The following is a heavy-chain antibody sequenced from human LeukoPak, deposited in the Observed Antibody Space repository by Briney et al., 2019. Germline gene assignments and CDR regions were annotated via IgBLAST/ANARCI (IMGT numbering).Heavy chain of an antibody. CDR1: GFTFNSFG. Sequence: GRSLRLSCAASGFTFNSFGMHWVRQAPGKGLEWVAVISYDGSNKYFADSVKGRFTISRDNSKNTLFLQMNSPGAEDTAVYYCARAVGPYDYWGQGTLVTVSS. V-gene: IGHV3-30*03. D-gene: IGHD3-10*01. CDR3: ARAVGPYDY. J-gene: IGHJ4*02. CDR2: ISYDGSNK.